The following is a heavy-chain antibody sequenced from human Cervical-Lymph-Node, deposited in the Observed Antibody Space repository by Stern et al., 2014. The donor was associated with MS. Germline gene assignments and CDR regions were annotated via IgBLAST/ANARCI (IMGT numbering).Heavy chain of an antibody. CDR2: IHPGDSDT. J-gene: IGHJ4*02. Sequence: EMQLVESGAEVKKPGESLKISCKGSGYSFTSYWIGWVRQMPGKGLEWLGIIHPGDSDTRYSPSFQAKVTISADESINTAYLQWSSLKASDTAMYYCARRGGSNWFFDYWGQGTLVTVSS. CDR1: GYSFTSYW. D-gene: IGHD6-13*01. CDR3: ARRGGSNWFFDY. V-gene: IGHV5-51*03.